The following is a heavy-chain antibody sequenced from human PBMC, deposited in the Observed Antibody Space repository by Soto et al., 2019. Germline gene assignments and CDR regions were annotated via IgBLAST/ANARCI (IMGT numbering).Heavy chain of an antibody. V-gene: IGHV1-46*01. CDR1: GYTFTSYY. CDR3: ARSLERMRGGAQNFDY. CDR2: INPSGGST. J-gene: IGHJ4*02. Sequence: ASVKVSCKASGYTFTSYYMHWVRQAPGQGLEWMGIINPSGGSTSYAQKFQGRVTMTRDTSTSTVYMELSSLRSEDTAVYYCARSLERMRGGAQNFDYWGQGTLVTVSS. D-gene: IGHD1-1*01.